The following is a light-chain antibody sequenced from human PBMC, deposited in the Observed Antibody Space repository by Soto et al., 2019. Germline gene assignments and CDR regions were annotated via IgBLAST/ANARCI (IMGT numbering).Light chain of an antibody. Sequence: QSVLTQPASVSGPPGQSITISCAGTTSDVAYYDLVSWYQQHPGRAPKLLIYEVDKRPSGISVRFSGSKSGATASLTISGLLPEDEAVYFCCTYAGHVPKFGGGTK. CDR1: TSDVAYYDL. J-gene: IGLJ2*01. CDR3: CTYAGHVPK. CDR2: EVD. V-gene: IGLV2-23*02.